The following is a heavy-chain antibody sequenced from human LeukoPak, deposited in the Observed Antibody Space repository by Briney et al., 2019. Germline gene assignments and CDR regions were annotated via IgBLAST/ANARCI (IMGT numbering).Heavy chain of an antibody. CDR1: GYTFTGYY. V-gene: IGHV1-46*01. CDR2: LNPSGGSS. D-gene: IGHD5-24*01. J-gene: IGHJ6*02. Sequence: ASVTVSCKASGYTFTGYYMHWVRQAPGQGLEWMAILNPSGGSSNYAQKFQGRATLTRATSTGTVYMELSSLRSEDTAVYYCASVYKHGMDVWGQGTTVIVSS. CDR3: ASVYKHGMDV.